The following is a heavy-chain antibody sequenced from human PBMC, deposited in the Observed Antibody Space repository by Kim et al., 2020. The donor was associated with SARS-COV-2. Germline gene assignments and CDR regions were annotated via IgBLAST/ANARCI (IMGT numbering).Heavy chain of an antibody. CDR2: VNPNSGGT. D-gene: IGHD1-26*01. CDR3: AREGGGGSYPWLDP. J-gene: IGHJ5*02. Sequence: ASVKVSCKASGYTFTGYYLHWVRQAPGQGLEWMGRVNPNSGGTNYGQKFQGRVTMTGDTSSSTGYMELSSLRSDDMAVYYCAREGGGGSYPWLDPWGQGTLVTVSS. V-gene: IGHV1-2*06. CDR1: GYTFTGYY.